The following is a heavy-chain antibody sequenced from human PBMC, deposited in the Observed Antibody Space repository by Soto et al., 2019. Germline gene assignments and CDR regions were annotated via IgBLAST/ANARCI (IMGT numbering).Heavy chain of an antibody. CDR2: IYHSGST. Sequence: QLQLQESGSGLVKPSQTLSLTCAVSGGSISSGGYSWSWIRQPPGKGQEWIGYIYHSGSTYYNPSLKSRVTISVDRSKNQFSLKLSSVTAADTAVYYCARIYYGDYLWFDPWGQGTLVTVSS. CDR1: GGSISSGGYS. V-gene: IGHV4-30-2*01. CDR3: ARIYYGDYLWFDP. D-gene: IGHD4-17*01. J-gene: IGHJ5*02.